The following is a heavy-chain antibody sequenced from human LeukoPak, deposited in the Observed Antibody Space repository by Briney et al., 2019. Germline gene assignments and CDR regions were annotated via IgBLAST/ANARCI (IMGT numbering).Heavy chain of an antibody. CDR1: GYTFTSYY. Sequence: GASVKVSCKASGYTFTSYYMHWVRQAPGQGLEWMGIINPSGGSTSYAQKFQGRVTMTRDTSTSTVYMELSSLRSEDTAVYYCAREGSSCSSTSCYITFPFWFDPWGQGTLVTVSS. D-gene: IGHD2-2*01. CDR2: INPSGGST. CDR3: AREGSSCSSTSCYITFPFWFDP. V-gene: IGHV1-46*01. J-gene: IGHJ5*02.